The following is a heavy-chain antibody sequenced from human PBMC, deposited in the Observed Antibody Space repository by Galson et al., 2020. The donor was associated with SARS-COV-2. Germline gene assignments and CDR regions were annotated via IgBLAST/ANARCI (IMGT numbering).Heavy chain of an antibody. D-gene: IGHD3-3*01. CDR2: INSDGSST. CDR1: GFTFSSYW. V-gene: IGHV3-74*01. Sequence: WGSLRLSCAASGFTFSSYWMHWVRQAPGKGLVWVSRINSDGSSTSYADSVKGRFTISRDNAKNTLYLQMNSLRAEDTAVYYCARAYYDFWSAQWGVDYYYMDVWGKGTTVTVSS. CDR3: ARAYYDFWSAQWGVDYYYMDV. J-gene: IGHJ6*03.